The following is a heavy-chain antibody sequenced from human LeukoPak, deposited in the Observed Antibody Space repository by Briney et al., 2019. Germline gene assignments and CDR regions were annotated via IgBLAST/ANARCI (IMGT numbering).Heavy chain of an antibody. CDR3: ARDLTRYNWNEYVDWFDP. J-gene: IGHJ5*02. CDR1: GGTFSSYA. V-gene: IGHV1-69*04. Sequence: GASVKVSCKASGGTFSSYAISWVRQAPGQGREWMGRIIPILGIANYAQKFQGRVTITADKSTSTAYMELSSLRSEDTAVYYCARDLTRYNWNEYVDWFDPWGQGTLVTVSS. D-gene: IGHD1-1*01. CDR2: IIPILGIA.